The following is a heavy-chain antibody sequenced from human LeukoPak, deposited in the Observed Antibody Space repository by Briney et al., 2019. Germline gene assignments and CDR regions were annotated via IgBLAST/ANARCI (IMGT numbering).Heavy chain of an antibody. J-gene: IGHJ5*02. V-gene: IGHV1-8*01. Sequence: ASVKVSCKASGYTFTSYDINWVRQATGQGLEWMGWMNPNSGNTGYAQKFQGRVTMTRNTSISTAYMELSSLRSEDTAVYYCARGKDSYGFWSGENWFDPWGQGTLVTVSS. CDR1: GYTFTSYD. CDR3: ARGKDSYGFWSGENWFDP. D-gene: IGHD3-3*01. CDR2: MNPNSGNT.